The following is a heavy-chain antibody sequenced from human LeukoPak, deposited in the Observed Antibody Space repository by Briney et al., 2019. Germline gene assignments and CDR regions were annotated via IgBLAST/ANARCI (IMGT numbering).Heavy chain of an antibody. J-gene: IGHJ4*02. Sequence: SETLSLTCTVSGGSIRSSYYYWGWIRQPPGKGLEWIGSIYDSGSTYYNPSLKSRVTISVDTSKNQFSLKLSSVTAADTAVYYCARSGSKSGTDYWGQGTLVTVSS. CDR2: IYDSGST. CDR1: GGSIRSSYYY. V-gene: IGHV4-39*07. D-gene: IGHD3-10*01. CDR3: ARSGSKSGTDY.